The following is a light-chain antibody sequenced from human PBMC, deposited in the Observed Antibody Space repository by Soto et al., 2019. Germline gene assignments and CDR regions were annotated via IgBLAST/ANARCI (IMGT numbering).Light chain of an antibody. CDR1: QSVSSY. CDR3: QQYGSPSRT. V-gene: IGKV3-20*01. CDR2: GAS. J-gene: IGKJ1*01. Sequence: EIVLTQSPGTLSLSPGERATLSCRASQSVSSYLAWYQQKPGQAPRLLIYGASSRATGIQDRFSGSGSGTDFTLTISRLEPEDFAVYYCQQYGSPSRTFGQGTKVEIK.